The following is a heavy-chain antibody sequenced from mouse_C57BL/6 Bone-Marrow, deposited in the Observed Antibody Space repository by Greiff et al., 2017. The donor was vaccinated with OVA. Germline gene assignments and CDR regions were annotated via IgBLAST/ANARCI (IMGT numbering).Heavy chain of an antibody. D-gene: IGHD2-1*01. CDR3: AIEGYGNDFDY. Sequence: VQLQQSGAELVKPGASVKLSCTASGFNIKDYYMHWVKQRPGQGLEWIGRIHPSDSDTNYNQKFKGKATLTVDKSSSTAYMQLSSLTSEDSAVYYCAIEGYGNDFDYWGQGTTLTVSS. V-gene: IGHV1-74*01. CDR2: IHPSDSDT. CDR1: GFNIKDYY. J-gene: IGHJ2*01.